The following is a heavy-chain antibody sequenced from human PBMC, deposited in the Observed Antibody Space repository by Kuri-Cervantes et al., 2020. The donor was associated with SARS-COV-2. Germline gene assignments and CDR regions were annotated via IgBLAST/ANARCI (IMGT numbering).Heavy chain of an antibody. CDR1: GGSFSGYS. CDR3: ARGATDISLVLVVMTGAAHYFDH. Sequence: SETLSLTCAVYGGSFSGYSWTWIRQSPGKGLEWIGEINQSGSTNYNPSLKSRVTTSPDTSKNQFSLKLSSVTAADTAVYYCARGATDISLVLVVMTGAAHYFDHWGRGTLVTVSS. D-gene: IGHD3-22*01. J-gene: IGHJ4*02. V-gene: IGHV4-34*01. CDR2: INQSGST.